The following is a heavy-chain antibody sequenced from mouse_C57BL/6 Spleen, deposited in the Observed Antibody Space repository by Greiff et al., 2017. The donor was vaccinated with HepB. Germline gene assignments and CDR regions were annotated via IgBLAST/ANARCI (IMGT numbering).Heavy chain of an antibody. CDR3: ARPTTVVANGYFDV. CDR1: GYTFTSYW. CDR2: IDPNSGGT. J-gene: IGHJ1*03. Sequence: QVQLQQPGAELVKPGASVKLSCKASGYTFTSYWMHWVKQRPGRGLEWIRRIDPNSGGTKYNEQFKSKATLTVDKPSSTAYMQLSSLTSEDSAVYYCARPTTVVANGYFDVWGTGTTVTVSS. D-gene: IGHD1-1*01. V-gene: IGHV1-72*01.